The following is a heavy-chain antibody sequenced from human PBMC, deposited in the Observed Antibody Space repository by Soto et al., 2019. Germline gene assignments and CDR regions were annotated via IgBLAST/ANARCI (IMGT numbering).Heavy chain of an antibody. Sequence: PSVKVACKASGGTFSSYIISCVRQAPEQGLEWMGRIIPILGIANYAQKFQGRVTITADKSTSTAYMELSSLRSEDTAVYFCARDEDYGDLPYFDYWGQGTLVTVSS. J-gene: IGHJ4*02. CDR3: ARDEDYGDLPYFDY. CDR2: IIPILGIA. V-gene: IGHV1-69*04. CDR1: GGTFSSYI. D-gene: IGHD4-17*01.